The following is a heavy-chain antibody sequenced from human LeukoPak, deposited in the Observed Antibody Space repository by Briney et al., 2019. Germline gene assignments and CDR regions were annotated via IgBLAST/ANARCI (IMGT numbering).Heavy chain of an antibody. CDR1: GFTFSSYW. CDR2: INSDGSST. J-gene: IGHJ4*02. Sequence: GGSLRLSCAASGFTFSSYWMHWVRQAPGKGLVWVSRINSDGSSTSYADSVKGRFTISRDNAKDTLYLQMNSLRAEDTAVYYCAGEIAAAAILDYWGQGTLVTVSS. CDR3: AGEIAAAAILDY. V-gene: IGHV3-74*01. D-gene: IGHD6-13*01.